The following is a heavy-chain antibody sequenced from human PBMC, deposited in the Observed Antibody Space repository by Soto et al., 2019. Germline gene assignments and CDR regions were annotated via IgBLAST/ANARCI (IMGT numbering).Heavy chain of an antibody. CDR2: ISSSSSYI. CDR3: VREKLDIVVVVAATPWFDP. D-gene: IGHD2-15*01. J-gene: IGHJ5*02. CDR1: GFTFSSYS. V-gene: IGHV3-21*01. Sequence: EVQLVESGGGLVKPGGSLRLSCAASGFTFSSYSMNWVRQAPGKGLEWVSSISSSSSYIYYADSVKGRFTISRDNAKNSLYLQMNSLRAEDTAVYYCVREKLDIVVVVAATPWFDPWGQGTLVTVSS.